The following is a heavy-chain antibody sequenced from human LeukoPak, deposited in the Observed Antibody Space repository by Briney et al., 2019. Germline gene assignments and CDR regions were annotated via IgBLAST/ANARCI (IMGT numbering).Heavy chain of an antibody. CDR3: ARVVAAATYYFDY. Sequence: SETLSLTCTVSGGSISSGSYYWGWIRQPPGKGLEWIGNIYYGGSTYYNPSLKSRVTISVDTSKNQFSLKLTSVTAADTAVYYCARVVAAATYYFDYWGQGTLVTVSS. J-gene: IGHJ4*02. D-gene: IGHD6-13*01. CDR2: IYYGGST. CDR1: GGSISSGSYY. V-gene: IGHV4-39*07.